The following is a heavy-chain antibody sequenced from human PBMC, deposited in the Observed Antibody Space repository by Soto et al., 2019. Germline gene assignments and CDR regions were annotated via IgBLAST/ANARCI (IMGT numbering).Heavy chain of an antibody. CDR3: ARGLNGYLHYFDY. V-gene: IGHV1-18*01. D-gene: IGHD5-18*01. CDR1: GYTFTSYG. J-gene: IGHJ4*02. Sequence: ASVKVSCKASGYTFTSYGISWVRQAPGQGLEWMGWINAYNGNTKYAQKLQGRVTMTTDTSTSTAYMELSSLRSEDTAVYYCARGLNGYLHYFDYWGQGTPVTVSS. CDR2: INAYNGNT.